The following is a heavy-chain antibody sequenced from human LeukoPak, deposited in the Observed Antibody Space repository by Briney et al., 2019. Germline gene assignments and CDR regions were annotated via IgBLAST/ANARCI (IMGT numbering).Heavy chain of an antibody. V-gene: IGHV4-38-2*02. CDR1: GDSISSAYY. J-gene: IGHJ4*02. Sequence: SETLSLTCTVSGDSISSAYYWGWIRQLPGKGLEWIGSVYHSGNTFYNPSLKSRVTISVDTSKNQFSLRLSSVTAADTAVYYCARVNKPYYDFWSGLFDYWGQGTLVTVSS. D-gene: IGHD3-3*01. CDR2: VYHSGNT. CDR3: ARVNKPYYDFWSGLFDY.